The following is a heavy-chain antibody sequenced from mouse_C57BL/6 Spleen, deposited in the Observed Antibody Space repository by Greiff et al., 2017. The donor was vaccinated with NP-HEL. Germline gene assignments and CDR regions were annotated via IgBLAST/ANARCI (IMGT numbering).Heavy chain of an antibody. CDR3: ASLYYSNIPYYAMDY. J-gene: IGHJ4*01. D-gene: IGHD2-5*01. V-gene: IGHV1-50*01. CDR2: IDPSDSYT. Sequence: QVQLQQPGAELVKPGASVKLSCKASGYTFTSYWMQWVNQRPGQGLEWIGEIDPSDSYTNYNQKFKGKATLTVDTSSSTAYMQLSSLTSEDSAVYYCASLYYSNIPYYAMDYWGQGTSVTVSS. CDR1: GYTFTSYW.